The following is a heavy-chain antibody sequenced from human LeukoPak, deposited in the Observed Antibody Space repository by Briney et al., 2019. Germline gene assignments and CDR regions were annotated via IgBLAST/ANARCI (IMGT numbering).Heavy chain of an antibody. CDR1: GGSFSGYY. V-gene: IGHV4-34*01. CDR3: ARHPFSNPFDF. CDR2: INHSGST. Sequence: SETLSLTCAVYGGSFSGYYWSWIRQPPGKGLEWIGEINHSGSTNYNPSLKSRVTISVDTSKNQFSLKLSSVTAADTAVYYCARHPFSNPFDFWGRGILVTVSS. D-gene: IGHD1-14*01. J-gene: IGHJ4*02.